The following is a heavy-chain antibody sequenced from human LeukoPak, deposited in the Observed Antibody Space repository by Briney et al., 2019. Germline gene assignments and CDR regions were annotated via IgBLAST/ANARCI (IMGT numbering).Heavy chain of an antibody. CDR1: GGSISGSSYY. CDR2: IYFSGTT. CDR3: ATGRYRW. J-gene: IGHJ4*02. V-gene: IGHV4-39*01. D-gene: IGHD5-24*01. Sequence: SETLSLTCTVSGGSISGSSYYWGWARQPPGKGLEWIGRIYFSGTTYYNSSLRSRLTIPVDTSKNQSSLKLSSVTAADTAMYYCATGRYRWWGRGTLVTVSP.